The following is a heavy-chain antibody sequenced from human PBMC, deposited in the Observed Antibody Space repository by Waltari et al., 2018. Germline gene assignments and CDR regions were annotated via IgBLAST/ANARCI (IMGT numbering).Heavy chain of an antibody. CDR2: IYSGGRT. J-gene: IGHJ5*02. Sequence: EVQLVESGGGLVQPGGSLRLSCAASGFSVSGVYMTWVRQAPGKGLEWVSIIYSGGRTDYADSVKGRFTISRDNSKNTLFLQMKSLRVDDTAVYYCARPVGNETWGQGTLVTVSS. D-gene: IGHD1-26*01. CDR3: ARPVGNET. CDR1: GFSVSGVY. V-gene: IGHV3-53*01.